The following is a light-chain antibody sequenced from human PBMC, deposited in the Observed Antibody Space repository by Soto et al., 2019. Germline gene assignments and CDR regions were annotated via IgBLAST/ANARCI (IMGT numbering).Light chain of an antibody. Sequence: QSVLTQPPSASGSLGQSVTISCTGTSSDVGDYTYVSWYQQHPGKAPKFIIYEVNKRPSGVPDRFSGSKSGNTASLTVSGLQAEDEADYFCKSYAGSNTYVFGSGTKLTVL. CDR3: KSYAGSNTYV. CDR2: EVN. V-gene: IGLV2-8*01. J-gene: IGLJ1*01. CDR1: SSDVGDYTY.